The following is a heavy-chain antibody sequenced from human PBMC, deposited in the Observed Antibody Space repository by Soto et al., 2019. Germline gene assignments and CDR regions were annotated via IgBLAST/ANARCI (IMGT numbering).Heavy chain of an antibody. CDR3: AKESLGRHFDFDY. CDR2: ISASDGDT. J-gene: IGHJ4*02. Sequence: EVPLLESGGGLVQPGGSLRLSCAASGFTFSNYAMSWVRQAPGKGLEWVSGISASDGDTYYADSVKGRFTISRDNSRNTLYLETNSLRAEDTAVYHCAKESLGRHFDFDYWGQGTLVTVSS. V-gene: IGHV3-23*01. CDR1: GFTFSNYA. D-gene: IGHD3-9*01.